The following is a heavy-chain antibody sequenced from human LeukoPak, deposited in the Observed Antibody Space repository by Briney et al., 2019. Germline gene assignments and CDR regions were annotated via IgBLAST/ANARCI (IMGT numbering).Heavy chain of an antibody. Sequence: GASVKVSCKASGYTFTSYDINWVRQATGQGLEWMGWMNPNSGNTGYAQKLQGRVTMTRNTSISTAYMELSSLRSEDTAVYYCARRGYSSSWGAPYFYYYYMDVWGTGTTVTISS. CDR3: ARRGYSSSWGAPYFYYYYMDV. V-gene: IGHV1-8*01. CDR1: GYTFTSYD. J-gene: IGHJ6*03. CDR2: MNPNSGNT. D-gene: IGHD6-13*01.